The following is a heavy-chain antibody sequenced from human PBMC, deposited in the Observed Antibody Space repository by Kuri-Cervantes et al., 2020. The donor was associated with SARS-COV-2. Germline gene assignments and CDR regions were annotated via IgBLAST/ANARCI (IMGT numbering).Heavy chain of an antibody. CDR3: TTDGDYDFWSGYYDDY. CDR2: IKSKTDGGTT. J-gene: IGHJ4*02. Sequence: GRSLRFSCAASGFTFSNAWMNWVRQAPGKGLEWVGRIKSKTDGGTTDYAAPVKGRFTISSDDSKNTRYLQMNSLKTEDTAVYYCTTDGDYDFWSGYYDDYWGQGTLVTVSS. V-gene: IGHV3-15*07. CDR1: GFTFSNAW. D-gene: IGHD3-3*01.